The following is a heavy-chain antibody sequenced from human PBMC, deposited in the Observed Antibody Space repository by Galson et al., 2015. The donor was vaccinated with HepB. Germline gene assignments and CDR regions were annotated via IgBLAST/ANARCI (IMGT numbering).Heavy chain of an antibody. D-gene: IGHD4-17*01. J-gene: IGHJ4*02. Sequence: ALIYWNDDKRYSPSLKSRLTITKDTSQNQVVLTMTNMDPVDTATYYCAHSITTVMAGYFDYWGQGTLVTVSS. CDR2: IYWNDDK. CDR3: AHSITTVMAGYFDY. V-gene: IGHV2-5*01.